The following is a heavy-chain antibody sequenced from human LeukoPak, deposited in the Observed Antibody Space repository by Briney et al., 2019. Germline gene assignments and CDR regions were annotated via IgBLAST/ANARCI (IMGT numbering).Heavy chain of an antibody. CDR1: GFTFSSYG. J-gene: IGHJ4*02. D-gene: IGHD6-19*01. CDR3: ARAWGFAERQWLVILDY. CDR2: IWYDGSNK. V-gene: IGHV3-33*01. Sequence: GGSLRLSCAASGFTFSSYGMHWVRQAPGKGLEWVAVIWYDGSNKYYADSVKGRFTISRDNSKNTLYLQMNSLRAEDTAVYYCARAWGFAERQWLVILDYWGQGTLVTVSS.